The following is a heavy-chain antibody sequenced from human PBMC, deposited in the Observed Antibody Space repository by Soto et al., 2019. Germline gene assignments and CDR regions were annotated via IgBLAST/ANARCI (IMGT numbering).Heavy chain of an antibody. CDR2: SSATGAGT. CDR3: AKDRRAGGNYGFYSDF. V-gene: IGHV3-23*01. Sequence: EVQLLDSGGGLVQPGGSLRLSCAASGFTFSSYGMTWVRQAPGKGLEWVSFSSATGAGTYYADSVKGGFTISRDKSKNTLYLQMTSLRADDTAVYYCAKDRRAGGNYGFYSDFWGQGALVIVSS. J-gene: IGHJ4*02. D-gene: IGHD1-7*01. CDR1: GFTFSSYG.